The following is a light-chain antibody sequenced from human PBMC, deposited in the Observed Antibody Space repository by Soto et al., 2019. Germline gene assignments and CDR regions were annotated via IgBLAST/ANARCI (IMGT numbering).Light chain of an antibody. V-gene: IGKV1-39*01. CDR2: AAS. Sequence: DIQMTQSPSSLSASVGDRVTITCRASQSISTYLNWYHQKPGRAPKLLIYAASSLQSGVPSRFSGIGSGTEFTLSISSLQPDDFATYYCQQYNGYSLFGQGTKVDIK. CDR1: QSISTY. CDR3: QQYNGYSL. J-gene: IGKJ1*01.